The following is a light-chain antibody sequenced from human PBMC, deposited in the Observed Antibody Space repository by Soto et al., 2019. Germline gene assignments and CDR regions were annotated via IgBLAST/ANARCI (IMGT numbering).Light chain of an antibody. Sequence: EIVLTQSPGTLSLSPGERATLSCRASQSVSSSYLAWYQQKPGQAPRLLIYGASSRATGIPDRFSGSGSGTDFTITISRLEHEDNAVYYCHQYDSSPLTFGGGTKVEIK. CDR3: HQYDSSPLT. CDR2: GAS. CDR1: QSVSSSY. V-gene: IGKV3-20*01. J-gene: IGKJ4*01.